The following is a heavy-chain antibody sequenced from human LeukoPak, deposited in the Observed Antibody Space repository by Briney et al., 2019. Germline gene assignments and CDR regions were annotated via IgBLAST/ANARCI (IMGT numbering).Heavy chain of an antibody. D-gene: IGHD1-7*01. CDR2: ISGGGYTT. Sequence: PGGSLRLSCVASGFTFSTYAMSWVCQAPGKGLEWVSVISGGGYTTYYADSTKGRFGISRDISRSTLNLRMDSLRAEDTAVYYCARAEVGTAYFDSWGQGILVTVSS. J-gene: IGHJ4*02. V-gene: IGHV3-23*01. CDR1: GFTFSTYA. CDR3: ARAEVGTAYFDS.